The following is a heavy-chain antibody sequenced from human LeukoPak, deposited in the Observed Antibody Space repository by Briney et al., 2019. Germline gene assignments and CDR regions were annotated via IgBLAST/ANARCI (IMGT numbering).Heavy chain of an antibody. J-gene: IGHJ5*02. CDR3: AKDASSGWPNWFDP. D-gene: IGHD6-19*01. V-gene: IGHV3-23*01. Sequence: GGSLRLSCAASGFTHSNYWMTWVRQAPGKGLEWVSAISGSGGSTYYADSVKGRFTISRDNSKNTLYLQMNSLRAEDTAVYYCAKDASSGWPNWFDPWGQGTLVTVSS. CDR2: ISGSGGST. CDR1: GFTHSNYW.